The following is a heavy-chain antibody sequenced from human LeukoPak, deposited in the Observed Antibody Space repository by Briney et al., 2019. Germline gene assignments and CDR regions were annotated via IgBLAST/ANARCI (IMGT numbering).Heavy chain of an antibody. D-gene: IGHD2-2*02. J-gene: IGHJ3*02. Sequence: SETLSLTCTVSGGSISSGSYYWGWIRQPAGKGLEWIGRIYNSGSTNDNPSLKSRVTISVDTSKNQFSLKLSSVTAADTAVYYCARDTGYCSSTSCYRPVDIWGQGTMVTVSS. CDR2: IYNSGST. CDR1: GGSISSGSYY. V-gene: IGHV4-61*02. CDR3: ARDTGYCSSTSCYRPVDI.